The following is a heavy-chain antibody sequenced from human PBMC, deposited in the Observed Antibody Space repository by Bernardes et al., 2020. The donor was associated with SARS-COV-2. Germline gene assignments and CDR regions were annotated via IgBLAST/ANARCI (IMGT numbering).Heavy chain of an antibody. Sequence: ASMKVSCKASGYTFNMFGISWVRQAPGQGLDWMGWISGYNGNTEYAQKFQDRVTMTTDTSTSTVYMELRSLRADDTAIYYCARVSYYDSSGYYDPWGQGTQVNVSA. CDR2: ISGYNGNT. V-gene: IGHV1-18*01. CDR1: GYTFNMFG. CDR3: ARVSYYDSSGYYDP. J-gene: IGHJ5*02. D-gene: IGHD3-22*01.